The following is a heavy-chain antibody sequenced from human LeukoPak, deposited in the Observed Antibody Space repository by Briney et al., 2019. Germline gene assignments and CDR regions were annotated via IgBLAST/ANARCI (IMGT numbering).Heavy chain of an antibody. J-gene: IGHJ4*02. D-gene: IGHD3-22*01. Sequence: GGSLRLSCAASGFTFYDYAMHWVRHAPGKGLEWVSGISWNSGSIVYADSVKGRFTISRDNAKNSLYLQMNSQRAEDTALYYCAKEMYYYDSSGFRPPFDYWGQGTLVTVSS. V-gene: IGHV3-9*01. CDR1: GFTFYDYA. CDR2: ISWNSGSI. CDR3: AKEMYYYDSSGFRPPFDY.